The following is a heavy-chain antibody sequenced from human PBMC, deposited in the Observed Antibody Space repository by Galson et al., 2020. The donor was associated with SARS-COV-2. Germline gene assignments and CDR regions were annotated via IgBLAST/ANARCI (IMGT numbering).Heavy chain of an antibody. CDR3: AKTLYEKVIDWPPCLYF. Sequence: SVKVSCKASGDTLSNHAITWVRQAPGQGLEWMGGIMPKFGSTNYAEKFQGRVTMTADASTSTAYMELSSLRADDTAIYYCAKTLYEKVIDWPPCLYFWGQGTLVTVSS. CDR1: GDTLSNHA. D-gene: IGHD2-21*01. CDR2: IMPKFGST. V-gene: IGHV1-69*13. J-gene: IGHJ4*02.